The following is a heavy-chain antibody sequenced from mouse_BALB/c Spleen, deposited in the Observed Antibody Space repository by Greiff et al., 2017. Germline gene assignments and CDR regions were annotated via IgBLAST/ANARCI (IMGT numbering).Heavy chain of an antibody. CDR1: GFSLTSYG. Sequence: VQLQQSGPGLVQPSQSLSITCTVSGFSLTSYGVHWVRQSPGKGLEWLGVIWSGGSTDYNAAFISRLSISKDNSKSQVFFKMNSLQANDTAIYYCARKDTTATGFAYWGQGTLVTVSA. J-gene: IGHJ3*01. CDR2: IWSGGST. CDR3: ARKDTTATGFAY. D-gene: IGHD1-2*01. V-gene: IGHV2-2*02.